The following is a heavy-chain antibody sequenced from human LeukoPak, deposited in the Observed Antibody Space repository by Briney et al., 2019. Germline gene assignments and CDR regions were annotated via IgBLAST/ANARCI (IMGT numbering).Heavy chain of an antibody. D-gene: IGHD6-13*01. V-gene: IGHV3-23*01. CDR3: ARDKVYSSSVGYYYYMDV. CDR2: ISGSGGST. Sequence: GGSLRLSCAASGFTFSSYAMSWVRQAPGKGLEWVSAISGSGGSTYYADSVKGRFTISRDNSKNTLYLQMNSLRAEDTAVYYCARDKVYSSSVGYYYYMDVWGKGTTVTVSS. CDR1: GFTFSSYA. J-gene: IGHJ6*03.